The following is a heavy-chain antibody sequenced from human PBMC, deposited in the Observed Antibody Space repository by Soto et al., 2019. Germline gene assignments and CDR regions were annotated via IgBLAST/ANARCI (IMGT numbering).Heavy chain of an antibody. V-gene: IGHV1-8*01. D-gene: IGHD5-18*01. CDR1: GYTFTSYD. CDR3: ARETAMGYLAGFDT. J-gene: IGHJ5*02. CDR2: MNPNSGNT. Sequence: QVQLVQSGAEVKKPGASVKVSCKASGYTFTSYDINWVRQDTGQGLEWMGWMNPNSGNTANAQKFQGRVTMTRNTDISRAYMALSSLTSDDTAVYYCARETAMGYLAGFDTWGQGTRVTVSS.